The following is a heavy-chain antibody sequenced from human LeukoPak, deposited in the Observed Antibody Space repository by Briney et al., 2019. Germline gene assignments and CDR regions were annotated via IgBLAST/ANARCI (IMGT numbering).Heavy chain of an antibody. V-gene: IGHV3-48*01. J-gene: IGHJ4*02. Sequence: GGSLRLSCAASGFTFSGYSMNWVRQAPGKGLEWVSYISSSSDTIYHADSVKGRFTISRDNAKNSLYLQMNSLRAEDTAVYYCAKGRPYGDYVSDFDYWGQGTLVTVSS. CDR2: ISSSSDTI. CDR3: AKGRPYGDYVSDFDY. CDR1: GFTFSGYS. D-gene: IGHD4-17*01.